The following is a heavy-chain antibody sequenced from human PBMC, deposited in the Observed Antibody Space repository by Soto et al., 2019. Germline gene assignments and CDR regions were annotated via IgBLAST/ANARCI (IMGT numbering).Heavy chain of an antibody. Sequence: QVPLVQSGAEVKKPGSSVTVSCKASGGTFSSYAIHWVRLAPGQGLEWMGGIIPMYGPAKYAQRFQGRVTSTADESTTTVYMELTSLTAKDTAVYYCTRVTSMVRGVIDNWFDPWGHGTLVTVSS. CDR2: IIPMYGPA. V-gene: IGHV1-69*01. CDR3: TRVTSMVRGVIDNWFDP. D-gene: IGHD3-10*01. CDR1: GGTFSSYA. J-gene: IGHJ5*02.